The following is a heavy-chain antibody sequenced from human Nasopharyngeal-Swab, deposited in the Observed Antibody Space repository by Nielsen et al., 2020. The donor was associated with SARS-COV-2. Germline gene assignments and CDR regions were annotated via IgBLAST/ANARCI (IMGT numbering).Heavy chain of an antibody. D-gene: IGHD6-19*01. Sequence: WIRQSPSRGLEWLGRTYYGSKWYNDYAVSVKSRITINPDTSKNQFSLQLNSVPPEDTAVYYCARIAVAGHNWFDPWGQGTLVTVSS. J-gene: IGHJ5*02. CDR3: ARIAVAGHNWFDP. CDR2: TYYGSKWYN. V-gene: IGHV6-1*01.